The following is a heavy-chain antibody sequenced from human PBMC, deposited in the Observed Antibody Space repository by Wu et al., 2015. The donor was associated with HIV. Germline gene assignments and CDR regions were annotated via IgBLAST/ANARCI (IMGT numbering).Heavy chain of an antibody. J-gene: IGHJ4*02. V-gene: IGHV1-69*15. CDR3: ARGNSLVGNDY. D-gene: IGHD2-15*01. CDR1: GGSLTNYV. Sequence: QVQLEQSGAELKKPGSSVKVSCKVSGGSLTNYVITWVRQAPGQGLEWMGTIIPIFGTTNYAQKFQGRVTITADEFTNTAYMELSSLRSEDTAMYYCARGNSLVGNDYWGQGTLVTVSS. CDR2: IIPIFGTT.